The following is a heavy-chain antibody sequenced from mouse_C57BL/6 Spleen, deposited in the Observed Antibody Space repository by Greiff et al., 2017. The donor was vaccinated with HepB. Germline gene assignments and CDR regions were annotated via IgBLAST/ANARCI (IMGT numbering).Heavy chain of an antibody. CDR2: IYPGSGST. J-gene: IGHJ2*01. D-gene: IGHD2-3*01. Sequence: QVQLQQPGAELVKPGASVKMSCKASGYTFTSYWITWVKQRPGQGLEWIGDIYPGSGSTHYNEKFKSKATLTVDTSSSTAYMQLSSLTSEDAAVYYCARRYDGYSDYWGQGTTLTVSS. CDR1: GYTFTSYW. V-gene: IGHV1-55*01. CDR3: ARRYDGYSDY.